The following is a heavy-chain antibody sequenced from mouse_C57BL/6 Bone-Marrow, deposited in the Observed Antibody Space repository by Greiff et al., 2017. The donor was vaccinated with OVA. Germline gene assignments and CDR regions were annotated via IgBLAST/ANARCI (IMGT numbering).Heavy chain of an antibody. Sequence: VQLKESGPELVKPGASVKISCKASGYSFTDYNMNWVKQSNGKSLEWIGVINPNYGTTSYNQKFKGKATLTVDQSSSTAYMQLNSLTSADSAVYYCARSGGIYYDYEECMDYWGQGTSVTVSS. V-gene: IGHV1-39*01. D-gene: IGHD2-4*01. CDR3: ARSGGIYYDYEECMDY. CDR1: GYSFTDYN. J-gene: IGHJ4*01. CDR2: INPNYGTT.